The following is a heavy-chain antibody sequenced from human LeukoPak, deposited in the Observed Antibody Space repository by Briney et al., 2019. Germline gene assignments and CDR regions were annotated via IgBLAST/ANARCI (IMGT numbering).Heavy chain of an antibody. J-gene: IGHJ4*02. D-gene: IGHD3-10*01. Sequence: EWVSAISGSGGSTYYADSVKGRFTISRDNSKNTLYLQMNSLRAEDTAVYYCAKECEQHYYKQWGQGTLVTVSS. V-gene: IGHV3-23*01. CDR2: ISGSGGST. CDR3: AKECEQHYYKQ.